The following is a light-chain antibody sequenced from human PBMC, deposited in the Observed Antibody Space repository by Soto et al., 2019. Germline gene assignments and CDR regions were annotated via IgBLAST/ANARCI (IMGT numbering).Light chain of an antibody. CDR2: EAN. CDR3: CAFAANSRV. CDR1: NL. J-gene: IGLJ2*01. V-gene: IGLV2-23*01. Sequence: QSALTQPASVSGSPGQSITISCTGTNLVSWYQHHPGQAPRLLIYEANQRPSGVSTRFSGSKSGNTASLTISGLQAEDKAHYYCCAFAANSRVFGGGTKLTVL.